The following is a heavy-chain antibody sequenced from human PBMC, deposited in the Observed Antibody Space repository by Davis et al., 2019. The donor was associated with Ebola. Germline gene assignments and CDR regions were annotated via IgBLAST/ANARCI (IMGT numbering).Heavy chain of an antibody. J-gene: IGHJ4*02. CDR3: ARDTWYSGDDNGGD. V-gene: IGHV3-21*04. D-gene: IGHD1-26*01. CDR2: ISSSSSYI. Sequence: GESLKISCAASGFTFSSYSMNWVRQAPGKGLEWVSYISSSSSYIYYADSAKGRFTISRDNAKNSLYLKMNSLRAEDTVVYYCARDTWYSGDDNGGDWGQGNLVTVSS. CDR1: GFTFSSYS.